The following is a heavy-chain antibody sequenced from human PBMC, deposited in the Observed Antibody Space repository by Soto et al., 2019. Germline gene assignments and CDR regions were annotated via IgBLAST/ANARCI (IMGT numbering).Heavy chain of an antibody. D-gene: IGHD2-21*01. V-gene: IGHV1-69*02. CDR1: GGSFTSYT. CDR2: IIPIKGRA. CDR3: AKSLLFVDHAYMDV. J-gene: IGHJ6*03. Sequence: QVQLVQSGAEVKKPGSSVKVSCEASGGSFTSYTFTWVRQAPGQGLEWMGRIIPIKGRADYALKLQDRVTITADRSTKTVYMELRGLRPEDTAIYYCAKSLLFVDHAYMDVWDKGTTVTVSS.